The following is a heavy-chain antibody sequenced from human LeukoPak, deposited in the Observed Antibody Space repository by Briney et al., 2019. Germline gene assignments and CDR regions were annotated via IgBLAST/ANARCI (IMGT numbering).Heavy chain of an antibody. V-gene: IGHV3-23*01. CDR3: AGDVFYYDSSGYYPTSDY. D-gene: IGHD3-22*01. J-gene: IGHJ4*02. Sequence: GGSLRLSCAASGFTFGSYAMSWVRQAPGKGLEWVSGISGTGGSTYYADSVKGRFTISRDNSKNTLYLQMNSLRAEDTAVYYCAGDVFYYDSSGYYPTSDYWGQGSLVTVSS. CDR2: ISGTGGST. CDR1: GFTFGSYA.